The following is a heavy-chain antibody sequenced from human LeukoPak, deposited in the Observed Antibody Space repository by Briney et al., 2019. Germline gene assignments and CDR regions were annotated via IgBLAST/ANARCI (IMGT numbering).Heavy chain of an antibody. Sequence: GGSLRLSCAASGFSFSSYEMNWVRQAPGKGLEWVSYISSSGSTIYYADSVKGRFTISRDNAKNSLYLQMNSLRAEDTAVYYCARAKSATWYNQPYFDYWGQGTLVTVSS. D-gene: IGHD1-1*01. CDR2: ISSSGSTI. J-gene: IGHJ4*02. V-gene: IGHV3-48*03. CDR1: GFSFSSYE. CDR3: ARAKSATWYNQPYFDY.